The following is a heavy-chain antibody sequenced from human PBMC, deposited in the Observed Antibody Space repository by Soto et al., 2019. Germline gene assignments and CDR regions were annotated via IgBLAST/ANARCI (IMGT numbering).Heavy chain of an antibody. V-gene: IGHV4-59*08. CDR1: GGSISSYY. D-gene: IGHD2-2*01. Sequence: PSETLSLTCTVSGGSISSYYWSWIRQPPGKGLEWIGYIYYSGSTNYNPSLKSRVTISVDTSKNQFSLKLSSVTAADTAVYYCARLGHQLLYYFDYWGQGTLVTVSS. CDR2: IYYSGST. J-gene: IGHJ4*02. CDR3: ARLGHQLLYYFDY.